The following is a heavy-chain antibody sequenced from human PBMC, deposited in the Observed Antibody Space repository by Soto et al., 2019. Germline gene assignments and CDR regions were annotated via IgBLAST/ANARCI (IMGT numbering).Heavy chain of an antibody. D-gene: IGHD2-15*01. CDR1: GFTFDDYA. CDR2: ISWNSGSI. CDR3: AKDGVYCSGGSCYALNHWYFDL. J-gene: IGHJ2*01. V-gene: IGHV3-9*01. Sequence: EVQLVESGGGLVQPGRSLRLSCAASGFTFDDYAMHWVRQAPGKGLEWVSGISWNSGSIGYADSVKGRFTISRDNAKNSLYLQMNSLRAEDTALYYCAKDGVYCSGGSCYALNHWYFDLWGRGTLVTVSS.